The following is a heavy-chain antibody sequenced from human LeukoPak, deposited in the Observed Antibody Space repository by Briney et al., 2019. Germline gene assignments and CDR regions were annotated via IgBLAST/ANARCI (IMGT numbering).Heavy chain of an antibody. CDR1: GGSISGVH. CDR2: VFYSGGT. Sequence: SETLSLTCTVSGGSISGVHWSWIRQPPGKGLECIGDVFYSGGTNYNSSLKSRLTISVDTSRNQFSLKLTSVTAADTAVYYCARLYAGAYTRLDPWGQGTLVAVSS. D-gene: IGHD3-16*01. V-gene: IGHV4-59*08. CDR3: ARLYAGAYTRLDP. J-gene: IGHJ5*02.